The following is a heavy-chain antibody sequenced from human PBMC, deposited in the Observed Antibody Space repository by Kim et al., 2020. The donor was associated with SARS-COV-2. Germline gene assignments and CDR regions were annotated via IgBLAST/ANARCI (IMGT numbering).Heavy chain of an antibody. CDR1: GFTFSSYS. CDR2: ISSSSSYI. CDR3: ARGGDDSSGYSAPLTGY. V-gene: IGHV3-21*01. J-gene: IGHJ4*02. Sequence: GGSLRLSCAASGFTFSSYSMNWVRQAPGKGLEWVSSISSSSSYIYYADSVKGRFTISRDNAKNSLYLQMNSLRAEDTAVYYCARGGDDSSGYSAPLTGYWGQGTLVTVSS. D-gene: IGHD3-22*01.